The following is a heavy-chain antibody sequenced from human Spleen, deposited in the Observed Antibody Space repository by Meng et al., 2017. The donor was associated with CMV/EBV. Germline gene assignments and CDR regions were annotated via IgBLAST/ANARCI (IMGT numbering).Heavy chain of an antibody. Sequence: GGSLRLSCAASGFTVSSNYMSWVRQAPGKGLEWVSVIYSGGSTYYADSVKGRFTISRDNSKNTLYLQMNSLRAEDTAVYYCARGEGDYYDSSGYFQHWGQGTLDTVSS. CDR3: ARGEGDYYDSSGYFQH. CDR1: GFTVSSNY. CDR2: IYSGGST. D-gene: IGHD3-22*01. V-gene: IGHV3-66*02. J-gene: IGHJ1*01.